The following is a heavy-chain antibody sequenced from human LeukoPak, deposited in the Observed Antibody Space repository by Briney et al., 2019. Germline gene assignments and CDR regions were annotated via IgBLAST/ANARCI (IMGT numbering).Heavy chain of an antibody. CDR1: GGSISSSSYY. V-gene: IGHV4-39*02. Sequence: PSETLSLTCTVSGGSISSSSYYWGWIRQPPGKGLEWIGSIYYSGSTYYNPSLKSRVTISVDTSKNQFSLKLSSVTAADTAVYYCAREPHCSSTSCYTAYYYYYYMDVWGKGTTVTVSS. J-gene: IGHJ6*03. CDR3: AREPHCSSTSCYTAYYYYYYMDV. CDR2: IYYSGST. D-gene: IGHD2-2*02.